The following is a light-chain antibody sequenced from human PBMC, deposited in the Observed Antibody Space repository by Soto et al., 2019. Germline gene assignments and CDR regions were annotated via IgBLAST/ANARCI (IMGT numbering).Light chain of an antibody. J-gene: IGKJ3*01. CDR1: QSVSSSY. CDR3: QQYGSSLFT. V-gene: IGKV3-20*01. CDR2: GAS. Sequence: VVTQSPGTLSLSPGERATLSCRASQSVSSSYLAWYQQKPGQAPRLLIYGASSRATGIPDRFSGSGSGTDFTLTISRLEPEDFAVYYCQQYGSSLFTFGPGTKVDIK.